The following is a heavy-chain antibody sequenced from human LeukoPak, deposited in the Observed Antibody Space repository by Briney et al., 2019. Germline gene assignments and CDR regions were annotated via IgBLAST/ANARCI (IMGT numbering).Heavy chain of an antibody. CDR1: GFIFSTYW. CDR2: INQDGSEK. CDR3: ARVGVGTVNY. D-gene: IGHD1-26*01. V-gene: IGHV3-7*04. J-gene: IGHJ4*02. Sequence: GGSLRLSCAASGFIFSTYWMSWGRQAPGKGLEWVANINQDGSEKYYVDSVKGRFTISRDNAKNSLFLQMNSLRAEDTALYYCARVGVGTVNYWGQGTLVTVSS.